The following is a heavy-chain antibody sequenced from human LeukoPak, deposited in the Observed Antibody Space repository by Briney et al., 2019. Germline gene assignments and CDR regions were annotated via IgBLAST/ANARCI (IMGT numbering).Heavy chain of an antibody. CDR3: ARERGGGGDSPWFDY. CDR2: IYSDGST. V-gene: IGHV3-53*01. CDR1: GFIVSGDF. J-gene: IGHJ4*02. Sequence: GGSLRLSCAASGFIVSGDFMSWVRQAPGKGLEWVSVIYSDGSTYYADSVKGRFTISRDNSKNTLDLQMTGLRAEDTAVYYCARERGGGGDSPWFDYWGQGPLVTVSS. D-gene: IGHD3-16*01.